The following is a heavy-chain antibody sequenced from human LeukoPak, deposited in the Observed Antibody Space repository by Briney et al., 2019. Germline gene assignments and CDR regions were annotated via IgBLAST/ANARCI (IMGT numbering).Heavy chain of an antibody. CDR1: GFPLSSSS. CDR3: ARDSASGDY. V-gene: IGHV3-21*01. J-gene: IGHJ4*02. D-gene: IGHD6-13*01. Sequence: PGGSLRLSCAASGFPLSSSSMTWVRQAPGKGLEWVSSISSSSSRYIYYADSVKGRFTISRDNSKNTLYRQMNSLRAEDTAVYYCARDSASGDYWGQGTLVTVSS. CDR2: ISSSSSRYI.